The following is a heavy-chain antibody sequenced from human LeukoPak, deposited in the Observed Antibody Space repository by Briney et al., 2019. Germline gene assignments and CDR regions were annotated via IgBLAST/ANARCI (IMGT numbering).Heavy chain of an antibody. CDR1: GYTLTELS. Sequence: ASVKVSCKVSGYTLTELSMHWVRQAPGKGLEGMGGFDPEDGETIYAQKFQGRVTMTEDTSTDTAYMELSSLRSEDTAVYYCATGGSYGYLFDYWGQGTLVTVSS. J-gene: IGHJ4*02. V-gene: IGHV1-24*01. CDR2: FDPEDGET. CDR3: ATGGSYGYLFDY. D-gene: IGHD5-18*01.